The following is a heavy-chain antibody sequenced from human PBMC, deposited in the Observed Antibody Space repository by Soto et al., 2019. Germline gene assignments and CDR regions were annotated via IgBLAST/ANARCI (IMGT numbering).Heavy chain of an antibody. CDR2: ISGSGGST. J-gene: IGHJ5*02. Sequence: EVQLLESGGGLVQPGGSLRLSCAASGFTFSSYAMSWVRQAPGKGLEWVSAISGSGGSTYYADSVKGRFTISRDNSKNTLYLQMNSLRAEDTAVYYCAKGGPYCSGGSCYPPFNWFDPWGQGTLVTVSS. CDR3: AKGGPYCSGGSCYPPFNWFDP. V-gene: IGHV3-23*01. D-gene: IGHD2-15*01. CDR1: GFTFSSYA.